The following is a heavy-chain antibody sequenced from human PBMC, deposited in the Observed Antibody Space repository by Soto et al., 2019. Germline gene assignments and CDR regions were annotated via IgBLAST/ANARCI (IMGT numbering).Heavy chain of an antibody. CDR2: ISWNSGQL. CDR3: AKDKSTGEYSYYRYMDV. J-gene: IGHJ6*03. V-gene: IGHV3-9*01. CDR1: GFNFENYA. Sequence: EVLLVESGGGLVQPGRPLRLSCEASGFNFENYAMHWVRQAPGKGLEWVSAISWNSGQLDYAGSVRGRFTISRDNGKNSLYLEMNSLRPDDTALYFCAKDKSTGEYSYYRYMDVWGRGTTVIVSS. D-gene: IGHD4-17*01.